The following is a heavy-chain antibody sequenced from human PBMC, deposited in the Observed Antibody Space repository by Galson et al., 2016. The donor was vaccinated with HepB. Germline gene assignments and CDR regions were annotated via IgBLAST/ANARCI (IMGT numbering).Heavy chain of an antibody. Sequence: TLSLTCSVSNGSMNGGFYWTWIRQAPGKGLEWIGYIDYSGNTYYRPSLESRLTISADMSANHFSLRLTSVTAADTAVYFCARGYDFWSGYAGFDQWGQGTRVIVSS. CDR3: ARGYDFWSGYAGFDQ. D-gene: IGHD3-3*01. V-gene: IGHV4-31*03. J-gene: IGHJ4*02. CDR2: IDYSGNT. CDR1: NGSMNGGFY.